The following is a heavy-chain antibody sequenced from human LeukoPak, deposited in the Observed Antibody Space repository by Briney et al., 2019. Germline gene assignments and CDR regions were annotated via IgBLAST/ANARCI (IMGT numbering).Heavy chain of an antibody. D-gene: IGHD3-9*01. J-gene: IGHJ5*02. CDR1: GGSISSGGYY. CDR2: MYLSRTT. V-gene: IGHV4-30-4*08. CDR3: ARDLPTLTSHWFDP. Sequence: SETLSLTCTVSGGSISSGGYYWSWIRQHPGTGLEWIGEMYLSRTTHSNPSVKSRVTISIDKSKNQFFLNLSSVTAADTAVYYCARDLPTLTSHWFDPWGQGTLVTVSS.